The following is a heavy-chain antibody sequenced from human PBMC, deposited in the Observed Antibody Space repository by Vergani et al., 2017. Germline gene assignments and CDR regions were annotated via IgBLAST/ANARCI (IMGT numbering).Heavy chain of an antibody. J-gene: IGHJ4*02. D-gene: IGHD5-18*01. CDR2: ISSSSSYI. Sequence: VQLVESGGGVVQPGRSLRLSCAASGFTFSSYSMNWVRQAPGKGLEWVSSISSSSSYIYYADSVKGRFTISRDNAKNSLYLQMNSLRAEDTAVYYCARVGQRGYSYGYLYWGQGTLVTVSS. CDR3: ARVGQRGYSYGYLY. CDR1: GFTFSSYS. V-gene: IGHV3-21*01.